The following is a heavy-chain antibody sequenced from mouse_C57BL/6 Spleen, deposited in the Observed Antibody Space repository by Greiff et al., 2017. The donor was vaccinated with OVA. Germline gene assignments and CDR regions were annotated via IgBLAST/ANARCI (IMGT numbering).Heavy chain of an antibody. J-gene: IGHJ2*01. D-gene: IGHD1-1*01. Sequence: QVQLQQPGTDLVKPGASVKLSCKASGYTFTSYWMHWVKQRPGQGLEWIGNINPSNGGTNYNEKFKSKATLTVDKSSSTAYMQLSRLTSEDSAVYYCARLVLRYYLDYWGQGTTLTVSS. CDR1: GYTFTSYW. CDR3: ARLVLRYYLDY. V-gene: IGHV1-53*01. CDR2: INPSNGGT.